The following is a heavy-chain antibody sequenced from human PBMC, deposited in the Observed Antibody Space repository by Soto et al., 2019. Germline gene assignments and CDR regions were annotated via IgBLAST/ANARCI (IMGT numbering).Heavy chain of an antibody. J-gene: IGHJ4*02. CDR1: GGTFSSYA. Sequence: QVQLVQSGAEVKKPGSSVKVSCKASGGTFSSYAVSWVRQAPGQGLEWMGGIIPIFGTANYAQKFQGRVTITADASTSTAYMELSSLRSEDTAVYYCARVRVRFLEWLGSEGWGQGTLVTVSS. V-gene: IGHV1-69*12. D-gene: IGHD3-3*01. CDR3: ARVRVRFLEWLGSEG. CDR2: IIPIFGTA.